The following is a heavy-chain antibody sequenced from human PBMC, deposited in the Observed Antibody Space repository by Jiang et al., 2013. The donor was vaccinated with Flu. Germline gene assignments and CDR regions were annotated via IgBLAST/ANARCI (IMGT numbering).Heavy chain of an antibody. D-gene: IGHD3-3*01. CDR2: ISGSGGRP. CDR1: GFTFSHYA. V-gene: IGHV3-23*01. J-gene: IGHJ2*01. Sequence: QLLESGGGLVQPGGSLRLSCEASGFTFSHYAMNWVRQAPGKGLEWVAVISGSGGRPFYADSVQGRFTVSRDNSKNTVYLQMSSLTDEDAAVYFCAKDYEPDRIPCWYFDVWGRGTLVTVSS. CDR3: AKDYEPDRIPCWYFDV.